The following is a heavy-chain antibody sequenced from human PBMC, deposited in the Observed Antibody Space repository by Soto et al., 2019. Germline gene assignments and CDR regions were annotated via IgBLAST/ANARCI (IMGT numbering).Heavy chain of an antibody. CDR3: ATVSVTFINRYFDY. CDR1: GGSTRSSNYQ. J-gene: IGHJ4*02. Sequence: PSETLSLTCTVSGGSTRSSNYQWVWIRQPPGKGLEWIGNVYYNGNTYYNPSLSSRLTISVDTSNNQFSLRLESLTAADTAVYYGATVSVTFINRYFDYWGRGTLVTVSS. D-gene: IGHD3-10*01. CDR2: VYYNGNT. V-gene: IGHV4-39*01.